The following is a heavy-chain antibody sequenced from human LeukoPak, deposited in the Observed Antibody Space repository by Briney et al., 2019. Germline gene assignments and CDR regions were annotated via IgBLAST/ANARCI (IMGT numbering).Heavy chain of an antibody. V-gene: IGHV1-8*01. CDR2: MNPNSGNT. CDR3: ARGRRSITMVRTGMDV. Sequence: ASAKVSCKASGYTFTSYDINWVRQATGQGLEWMGWMNPNSGNTGYAQKFQGRVTMTRNTSISTAYMELSSLRSEDTAVYYCARGRRSITMVRTGMDVWGQGTTVTVSS. D-gene: IGHD3-10*01. J-gene: IGHJ6*02. CDR1: GYTFTSYD.